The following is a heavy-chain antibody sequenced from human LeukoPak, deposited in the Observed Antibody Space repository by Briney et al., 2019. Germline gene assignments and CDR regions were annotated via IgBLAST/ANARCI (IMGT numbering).Heavy chain of an antibody. Sequence: GGSLRLSCAASGFIFSGSAVHWVRQASGKGLEWVGRTGSKANSYATAYAASVKGRFTFSRDESKNTAYLQMNSLKTEDTAVYYCTARSGSFQEVGNGLDVWGQGATVTVSS. CDR1: GFIFSGSA. J-gene: IGHJ6*02. CDR3: TARSGSFQEVGNGLDV. V-gene: IGHV3-73*01. CDR2: TGSKANSYAT. D-gene: IGHD3-10*01.